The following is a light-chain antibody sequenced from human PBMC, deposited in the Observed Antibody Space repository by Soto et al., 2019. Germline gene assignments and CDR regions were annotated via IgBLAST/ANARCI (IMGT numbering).Light chain of an antibody. CDR1: QSISSW. V-gene: IGKV1-5*03. CDR3: QQYDSYPWT. Sequence: DIQMTQSPSTLSASVGDRVTITCRASQSISSWLAWYQQKTGNAPKRLIYKASSLESGGPSRFSGSGSGTELTLTISSLQPDDFATYYCQQYDSYPWTFGQGTKVEIK. CDR2: KAS. J-gene: IGKJ1*01.